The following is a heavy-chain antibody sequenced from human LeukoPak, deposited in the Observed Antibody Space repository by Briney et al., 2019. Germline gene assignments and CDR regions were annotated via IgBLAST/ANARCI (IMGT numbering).Heavy chain of an antibody. Sequence: PSETLSLTCTVHAGPFSGFYWSWIRQPPGEGLEWIGEINHSGSTTYNPSLTSRVTISVDTSKTQFSLRLSSVTAADTAVYYCARSSTVTTYSYYGMDVWGQGTTVTVSS. CDR3: ARSSTVTTYSYYGMDV. CDR2: INHSGST. D-gene: IGHD4-11*01. CDR1: AGPFSGFY. J-gene: IGHJ6*02. V-gene: IGHV4-34*01.